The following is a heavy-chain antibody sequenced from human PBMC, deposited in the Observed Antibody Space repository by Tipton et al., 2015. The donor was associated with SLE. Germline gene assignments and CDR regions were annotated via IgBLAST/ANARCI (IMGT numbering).Heavy chain of an antibody. J-gene: IGHJ3*02. V-gene: IGHV4-59*12. D-gene: IGHD6-13*01. Sequence: TLSLTCTVSGGSISSYYWSWIRQPPGKGLEWIGYIYYSGSTNYSPSLKSRVTISVDTSKNQFSLKLSSVTAADTAVYYCARGEAAAGSDAFDIWGQGTMVTVSS. CDR1: GGSISSYY. CDR3: ARGEAAAGSDAFDI. CDR2: IYYSGST.